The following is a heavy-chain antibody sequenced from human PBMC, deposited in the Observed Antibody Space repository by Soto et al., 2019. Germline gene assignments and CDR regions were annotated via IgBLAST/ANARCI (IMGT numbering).Heavy chain of an antibody. Sequence: SETLSLTCAVYGGSFSGYYWSWIRQPPGKGLEWIGEINHSGSTNYNPSLKSRVTISVDTSKNQFSLKLSSVTAADTAVYYCARGWSVRGAYPFHYYYYMDVWGKGTTVTVSS. V-gene: IGHV4-34*01. D-gene: IGHD3-10*01. CDR1: GGSFSGYY. CDR2: INHSGST. CDR3: ARGWSVRGAYPFHYYYYMDV. J-gene: IGHJ6*03.